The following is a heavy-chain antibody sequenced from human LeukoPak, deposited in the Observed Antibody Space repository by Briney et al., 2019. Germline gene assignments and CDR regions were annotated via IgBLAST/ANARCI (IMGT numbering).Heavy chain of an antibody. CDR3: AREGLSYDPYFDY. V-gene: IGHV3-30*04. Sequence: GGSLRLSCAASGFTFSSYAMHWVRQAPGKGLEWVAVISYDGSNKYYADSVKGRFTISRDNSKNTLYLQMNSLRAEDTAVYYCAREGLSYDPYFDYWGQGTLVTVSS. CDR1: GFTFSSYA. J-gene: IGHJ4*02. CDR2: ISYDGSNK. D-gene: IGHD5-12*01.